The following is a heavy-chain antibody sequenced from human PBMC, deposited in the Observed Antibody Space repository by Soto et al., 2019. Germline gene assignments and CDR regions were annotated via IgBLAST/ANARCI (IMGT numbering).Heavy chain of an antibody. D-gene: IGHD1-1*01. Sequence: GAAEATSRNYWMHWVRQAPGKGLVWVSRVTSDGSSTNYADPVKGRFTISRDNAKNTLYLQMNSLRAEDTAVYYCVRDNWNSYWGQGTLVTVSS. V-gene: IGHV3-74*01. CDR3: VRDNWNSY. CDR1: EATSRNYW. J-gene: IGHJ4*02. CDR2: VTSDGSST.